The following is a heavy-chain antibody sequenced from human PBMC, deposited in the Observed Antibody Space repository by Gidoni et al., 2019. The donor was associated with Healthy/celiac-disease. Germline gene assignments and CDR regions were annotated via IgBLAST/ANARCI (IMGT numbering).Heavy chain of an antibody. CDR1: GGSISSSNW. D-gene: IGHD6-13*01. V-gene: IGHV4-4*02. CDR3: ARQRSSSWHFDY. J-gene: IGHJ4*02. Sequence: QVQLQESGPGLVKPSGTLSLTCAVSGGSISSSNWWSWVRQPPSLKSRVTISVDKSKNQFSLKLSSGTAADTAVYYCARQRSSSWHFDYWGQGTLVTVSS.